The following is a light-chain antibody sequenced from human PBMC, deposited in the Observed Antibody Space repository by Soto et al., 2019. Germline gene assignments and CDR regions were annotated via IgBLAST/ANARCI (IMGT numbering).Light chain of an antibody. CDR3: QTWVTGIQV. V-gene: IGLV4-69*01. CDR2: LNSDGSH. J-gene: IGLJ3*02. Sequence: QLVLTQSPSASASLGASVKLTCTLSSGHSSYAIAWHQQQPEKGPRYLMKLNSDGSHSKGAGIPDRFSGSSSGAERYLTFSSLQSVDEADYYCQTWVTGIQVFGGGTKLTVL. CDR1: SGHSSYA.